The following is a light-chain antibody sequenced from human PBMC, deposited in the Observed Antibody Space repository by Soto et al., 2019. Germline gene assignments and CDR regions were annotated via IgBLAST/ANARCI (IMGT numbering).Light chain of an antibody. Sequence: EIMMTQSPATLSVSPGETATLSCRASQTVSTNLAWYQQKRGQAPSLLIYGASTRATGIPARFIGSGSGTDFTLTINSLQSEDFAVYYCQQYDKWVTFGPGTKVDIK. J-gene: IGKJ3*01. CDR2: GAS. V-gene: IGKV3-15*01. CDR1: QTVSTN. CDR3: QQYDKWVT.